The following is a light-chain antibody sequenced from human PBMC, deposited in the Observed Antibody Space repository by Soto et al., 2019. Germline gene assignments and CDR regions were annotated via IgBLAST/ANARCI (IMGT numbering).Light chain of an antibody. V-gene: IGLV7-46*01. CDR2: DTS. CDR1: TGAVTSGHY. CDR3: LLSYGGAYV. Sequence: QAVVTQEPSLTVSPGGTVTLTCGSSTGAVTSGHYPYWFQQKPGQAPRTLIYDTSDKHSWTPARFSGSLLGGKAALTLSGAQPEGEAEYYCLLSYGGAYVFGTGTKVTVL. J-gene: IGLJ1*01.